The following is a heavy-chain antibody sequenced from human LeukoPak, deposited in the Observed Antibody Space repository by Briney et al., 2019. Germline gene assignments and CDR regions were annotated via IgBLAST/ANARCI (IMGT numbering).Heavy chain of an antibody. D-gene: IGHD3-22*01. CDR2: IGGGGDRI. V-gene: IGHV3-23*01. CDR3: AKDYYDNTDYYFGTLQH. CDR1: GFSLRHYA. Sequence: PGGSLRLSCTVSGFSLRHYAMSWVRQAPGKGLEWISRIGGGGDRIYYIDSVRGWFTISKDNSQNTVWLQMDSLRVEDTAVYYCAKDYYDNTDYYFGTLQHWGQGTLVAVSS. J-gene: IGHJ1*01.